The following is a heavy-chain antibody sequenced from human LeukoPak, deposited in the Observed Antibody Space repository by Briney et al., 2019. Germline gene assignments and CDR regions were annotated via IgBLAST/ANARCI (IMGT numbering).Heavy chain of an antibody. Sequence: ASVKVSCKASGYIFTGHYMQWVRQAPGQGLEWTGWINPNSGGTNYAQKFQGRVTMTRDTSISTAYMELSGLISDDTAVYYCARYRGSYNSGWFDYWGQGALVTVSS. CDR3: ARYRGSYNSGWFDY. J-gene: IGHJ4*02. V-gene: IGHV1-2*02. D-gene: IGHD6-19*01. CDR2: INPNSGGT. CDR1: GYIFTGHY.